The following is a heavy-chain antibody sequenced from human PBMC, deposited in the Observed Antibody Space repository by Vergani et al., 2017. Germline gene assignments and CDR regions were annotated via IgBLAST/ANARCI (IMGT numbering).Heavy chain of an antibody. V-gene: IGHV3-30*02. J-gene: IGHJ6*02. CDR2: IRYDGSND. CDR1: GFTFSSYG. D-gene: IGHD1-1*01. Sequence: QVQLVESGGGVVQPGGSLRLSCAASGFTFSSYGMHWVRQAPGKGLEWVAFIRYDGSNDYYADSVKGRFTISRDNSKNTLYLQMNSLRAEDTAVYYCAKEGAEVPSYGMDVWGQETTVTVAS. CDR3: AKEGAEVPSYGMDV.